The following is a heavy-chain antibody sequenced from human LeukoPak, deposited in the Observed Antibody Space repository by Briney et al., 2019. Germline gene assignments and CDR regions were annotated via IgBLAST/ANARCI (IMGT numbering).Heavy chain of an antibody. D-gene: IGHD3-10*01. J-gene: IGHJ5*02. CDR3: ARGRGEGRGISLVRGVRAPSYNWFDP. Sequence: PSETLSLTCTVSGASISSSTYYWGWIRQPPGKGLEWIGSIYYSGSTYYNPSLKSRVTISVDTSKNQFSLKLSSVTAADTAVYYCARGRGEGRGISLVRGVRAPSYNWFDPWGHGALVTVSS. CDR1: GASISSSTYY. V-gene: IGHV4-39*07. CDR2: IYYSGST.